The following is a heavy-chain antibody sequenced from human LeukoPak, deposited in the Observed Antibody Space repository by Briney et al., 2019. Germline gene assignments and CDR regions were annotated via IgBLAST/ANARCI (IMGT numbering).Heavy chain of an antibody. CDR3: ASIDRQQLAFDY. CDR2: IKQDGSEK. CDR1: GFSLNYYW. V-gene: IGHV3-7*01. J-gene: IGHJ4*02. Sequence: GGSLRLSCTASGFSLNYYWMTWVRQAPGKGLEWVANIKQDGSEKYYVDSVKGRFTISRDNAKNSLYLQMNSLRAEDTAVYYCASIDRQQLAFDYWGQGTLVTVSS. D-gene: IGHD6-13*01.